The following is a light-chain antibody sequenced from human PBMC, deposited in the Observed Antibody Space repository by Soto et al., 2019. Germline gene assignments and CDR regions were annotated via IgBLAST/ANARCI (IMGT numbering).Light chain of an antibody. J-gene: IGKJ5*01. CDR3: QQRNVWPPIT. CDR2: DAS. CDR1: QTISSW. V-gene: IGKV1-5*01. Sequence: DIKMNQSPSTLSGSVGDRVTITCRASQTISSWLAWYQQKPGKAPKLLIYDASLRANGVPARFGGSGSGTDFTLTINSLEPEDFAVYYCQQRNVWPPITFAQGTRLQIK.